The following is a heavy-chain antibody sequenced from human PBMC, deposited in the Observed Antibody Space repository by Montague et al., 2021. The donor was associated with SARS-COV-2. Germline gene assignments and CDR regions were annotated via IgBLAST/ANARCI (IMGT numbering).Heavy chain of an antibody. J-gene: IGHJ4*02. D-gene: IGHD3-10*01. CDR3: ARLAVQTVVLPAANHGSGSYVDS. CDR2: IYYSGTT. V-gene: IGHV4-39*01. CDR1: GDSIFSSRYY. Sequence: SETLSLTCTVSGDSIFSSRYYWGWICPPPGKGLEWIGTIYYSGTTYYNLSFQSRVTISADTSKKQFFLKPNSVTAADTAVYYCARLAVQTVVLPAANHGSGSYVDSWGQGTLVTVSS.